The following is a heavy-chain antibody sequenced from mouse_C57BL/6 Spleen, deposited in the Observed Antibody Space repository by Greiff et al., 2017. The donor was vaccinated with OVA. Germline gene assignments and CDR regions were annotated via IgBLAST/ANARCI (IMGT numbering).Heavy chain of an antibody. D-gene: IGHD4-1*02. CDR1: GYTFTSYW. Sequence: QVQLQQPGAELVRPGSSVKLSCKASGYTFTSYWMDWVKQRPGQGLEWIGNIYPSDSETHYNQKFKDKATLTVDKSSSTAYMQLSSLTSEDSAVYYCARSPQLGYAMDYWGQGTSVTVSS. CDR3: ARSPQLGYAMDY. V-gene: IGHV1-61*01. CDR2: IYPSDSET. J-gene: IGHJ4*01.